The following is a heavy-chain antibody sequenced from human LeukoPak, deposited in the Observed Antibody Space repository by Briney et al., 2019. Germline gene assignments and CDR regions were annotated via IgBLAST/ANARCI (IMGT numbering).Heavy chain of an antibody. V-gene: IGHV3-21*01. Sequence: PGGSLRLSCAASGFTFSSYSMNWVRQAPGKGLEWVSSISSSSSYIYYADSVKGRFTISRDNAKNSLYLQMNSLGAEDTAVYYCARVGDTAMAIDYWGQGTLVTVSS. CDR3: ARVGDTAMAIDY. J-gene: IGHJ4*02. CDR1: GFTFSSYS. D-gene: IGHD5-18*01. CDR2: ISSSSSYI.